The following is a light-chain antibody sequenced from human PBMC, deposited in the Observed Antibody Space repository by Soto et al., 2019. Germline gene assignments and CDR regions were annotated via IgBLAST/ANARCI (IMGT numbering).Light chain of an antibody. CDR2: EGT. CDR1: TSDIGSHNL. CDR3: CAHAGTVV. Sequence: QSVLTQPASVSGSPGQSITISCTGTTSDIGSHNLVSWYQHYPGKAPKLMVYEGTKRPSGVLNRFSGSKSGNTASLTISGLQAEDEAYYYCCAHAGTVVFGGGTKLTVL. V-gene: IGLV2-23*01. J-gene: IGLJ3*02.